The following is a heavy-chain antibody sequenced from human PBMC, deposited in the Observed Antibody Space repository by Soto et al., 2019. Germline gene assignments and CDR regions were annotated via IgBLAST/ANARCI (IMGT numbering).Heavy chain of an antibody. CDR1: GQSFSGHT. CDR3: ARGSGIAVIPGELEDVHYDY. CDR2: ISQSGST. V-gene: IGHV4-34*01. J-gene: IGHJ4*02. Sequence: QVQLQQWGAGLLKPSETLSLTCAVYGQSFSGHTWSWIRQSPGKGLEWIGEISQSGSTYYNPSLRTRVTSPADTSKNTFSLTLHSVTAADTGVFYCARGSGIAVIPGELEDVHYDYWGQGTLVSVSS. D-gene: IGHD2-2*01.